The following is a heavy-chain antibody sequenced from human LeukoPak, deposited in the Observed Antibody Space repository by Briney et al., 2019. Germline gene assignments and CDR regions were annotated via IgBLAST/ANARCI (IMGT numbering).Heavy chain of an antibody. D-gene: IGHD5-18*01. V-gene: IGHV3-15*01. CDR1: GFTFRNAS. Sequence: GGSLGLSCAASGFTFRNASMSWVRQAPGKGLEWVGRIKSKTDGGTTDYAAPVKGRFTISRDDSKNTLYLRMNSLTTEDTAVYFCAHRDTTMVRVDYWGQGTLVTVSS. CDR2: IKSKTDGGTT. CDR3: AHRDTTMVRVDY. J-gene: IGHJ4*02.